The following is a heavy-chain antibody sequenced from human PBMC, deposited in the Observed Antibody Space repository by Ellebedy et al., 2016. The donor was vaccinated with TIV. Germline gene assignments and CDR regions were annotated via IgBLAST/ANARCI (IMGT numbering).Heavy chain of an antibody. D-gene: IGHD1-20*01. J-gene: IGHJ5*02. V-gene: IGHV3-49*04. CDR3: TRGLLTGITGRFDP. Sequence: GESLKISCTASGLTFVDYTMTWVRQAPGKGLERVGFIRSKAYGGTTEYAASVKGRFTISRDDSKRIAYLQMNSLKTEDTAVYYCTRGLLTGITGRFDPWGQGTLVTVSS. CDR2: IRSKAYGGTT. CDR1: GLTFVDYT.